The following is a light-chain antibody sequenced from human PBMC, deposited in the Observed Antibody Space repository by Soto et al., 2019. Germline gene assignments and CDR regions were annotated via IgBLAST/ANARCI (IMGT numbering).Light chain of an antibody. Sequence: DIQMTQSPSTLSASGGDRVTITFRASQSISSWLAWYQQRPGKAPKLLIYDASSLESVVPSRFSGSGSGTEFILTISTLKPEDFAADYCQQYNSYLTFGGETKVEIK. CDR3: QQYNSYLT. V-gene: IGKV1-5*01. CDR2: DAS. J-gene: IGKJ4*01. CDR1: QSISSW.